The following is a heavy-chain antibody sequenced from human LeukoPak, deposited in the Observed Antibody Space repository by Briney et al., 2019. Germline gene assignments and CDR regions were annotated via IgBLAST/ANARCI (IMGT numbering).Heavy chain of an antibody. CDR1: GFTFSSYS. V-gene: IGHV3-48*01. CDR2: ISSSSSTI. Sequence: GGSLRLSCAASGFTFSSYSMNWVRQAPGKGLEWVSYISSSSSTIYYADSVKGRFTISRDNAKNSLYLQMNSLRAEDTAVYYCARDSTTVTTTPLDYWGQGTLVTVSS. J-gene: IGHJ4*02. D-gene: IGHD4-11*01. CDR3: ARDSTTVTTTPLDY.